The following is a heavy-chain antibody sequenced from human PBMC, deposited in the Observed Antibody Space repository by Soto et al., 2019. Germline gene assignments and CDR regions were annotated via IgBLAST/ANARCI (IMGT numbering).Heavy chain of an antibody. J-gene: IGHJ6*02. D-gene: IGHD3-10*01. CDR2: LYYSGST. Sequence: QVQLQESGPGLVKPSETLSLTCNVSGGSVNSGSYYWSWIRQPPGKRLEWIGSLYYSGSTNYNPSLTSRVTISGDTSKNQFSLKLSSVTAADTAVYFCARDSREFSSSGGLDVWGQGTTVIVSS. CDR1: GGSVNSGSYY. CDR3: ARDSREFSSSGGLDV. V-gene: IGHV4-61*01.